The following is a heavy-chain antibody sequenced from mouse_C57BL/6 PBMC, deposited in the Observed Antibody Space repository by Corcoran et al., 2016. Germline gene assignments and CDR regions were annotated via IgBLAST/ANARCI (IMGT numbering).Heavy chain of an antibody. CDR2: IYPGSGNT. CDR1: GSTFTDYY. Sequence: QVQLKQSGAELVRPGASVKLSCKASGSTFTDYYINWVKQRPGQGLEWIARIYPGSGNTYYNEKFKGKATLTAEKSSSTAYMQLSSLTSEDSAVYFCARGGTMMKNYAMDYWGQGTSVTVSS. J-gene: IGHJ4*01. D-gene: IGHD2-3*01. CDR3: ARGGTMMKNYAMDY. V-gene: IGHV1-76*01.